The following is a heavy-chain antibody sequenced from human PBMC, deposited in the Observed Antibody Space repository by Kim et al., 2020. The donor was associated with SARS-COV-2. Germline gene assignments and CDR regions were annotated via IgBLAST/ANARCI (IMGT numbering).Heavy chain of an antibody. Sequence: GGSLRLSCAASGFTFSSYGMHWVRQAPGKGLEWVAVIWYDGSNKYYADSVKGRFTISRDNSKNTLYLQMNSLRAEDTAVYYCARDRGPHYYDSSGLDYWGQGSLVTVSS. V-gene: IGHV3-33*01. CDR1: GFTFSSYG. CDR2: IWYDGSNK. J-gene: IGHJ4*02. D-gene: IGHD3-22*01. CDR3: ARDRGPHYYDSSGLDY.